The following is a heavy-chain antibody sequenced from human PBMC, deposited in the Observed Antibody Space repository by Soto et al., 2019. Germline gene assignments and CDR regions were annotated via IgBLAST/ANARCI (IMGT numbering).Heavy chain of an antibody. J-gene: IGHJ4*02. D-gene: IGHD3-10*01. Sequence: EVQLVESGGGLVQPGGSLRLSCAASGFNFSTYRMNWVRQAPGKGLEWVSYISSSSTIYYADSVKGRFTISRDNAKNSVYLQMNSLRAEDTAIYYCAGGGPYGSGSYDYWGQGTLVTVSS. CDR2: ISSSSTI. CDR3: AGGGPYGSGSYDY. CDR1: GFNFSTYR. V-gene: IGHV3-48*01.